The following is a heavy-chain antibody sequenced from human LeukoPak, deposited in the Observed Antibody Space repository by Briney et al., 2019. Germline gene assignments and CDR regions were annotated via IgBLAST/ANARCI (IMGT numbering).Heavy chain of an antibody. CDR2: INPNSGGT. CDR3: ARSPLGMATIDY. D-gene: IGHD5-24*01. J-gene: IGHJ4*02. CDR1: GYTFTGYY. V-gene: IGHV1-2*02. Sequence: GASVKVSCKASGYTFTGYYMHWVRQAPGQGLEWMGWINPNSGGTNYAQKFQGRVAMTRDTSISTAYMELSRLRSDDTAVYYCARSPLGMATIDYWGQGTLVTVSS.